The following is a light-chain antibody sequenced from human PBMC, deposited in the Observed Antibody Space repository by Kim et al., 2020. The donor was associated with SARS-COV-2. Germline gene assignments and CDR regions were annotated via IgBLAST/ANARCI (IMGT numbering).Light chain of an antibody. J-gene: IGLJ3*02. CDR3: AAWDDNLSGRV. CDR2: RSN. Sequence: QSVLTQPPSASGTPGQRVTMSCTGSSTNIESNNVYWYQQDPGRAPKVLIYRSNERPSGVPDRFSGSKSGTSASLAISGVRSEDEADYYCAAWDDNLSGRVFGGGTQLTVL. V-gene: IGLV1-47*01. CDR1: STNIESNN.